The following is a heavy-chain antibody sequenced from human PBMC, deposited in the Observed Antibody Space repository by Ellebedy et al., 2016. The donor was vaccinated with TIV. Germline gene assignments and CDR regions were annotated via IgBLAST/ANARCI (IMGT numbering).Heavy chain of an antibody. CDR2: ISSSSSYI. CDR1: GFTFSTYA. Sequence: GESLKISCAASGFTFSTYAMSWVRQAPGKGLEWVSSISSSSSYIYYADSVKGRFTISRDNAKNSLYLQMNSLRAEDTAVYYCARDRIAARPWGWYFQHWGQGTLVTVSS. CDR3: ARDRIAARPWGWYFQH. D-gene: IGHD6-6*01. J-gene: IGHJ1*01. V-gene: IGHV3-21*01.